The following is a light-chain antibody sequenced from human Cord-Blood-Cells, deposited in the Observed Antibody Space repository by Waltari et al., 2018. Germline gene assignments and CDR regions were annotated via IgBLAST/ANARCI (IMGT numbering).Light chain of an antibody. CDR3: SSYTSISTRKYV. Sequence: QSALTQPASVSGSPGQSITISCTGTSSDVGGYNYVSWYQQHPGKAPKLMIYDVSNRPSGVSNRCSGAKSGNTASLTISGLQAEDEADYYCSSYTSISTRKYVFGTGTKVTVL. V-gene: IGLV2-14*01. CDR2: DVS. J-gene: IGLJ1*01. CDR1: SSDVGGYNY.